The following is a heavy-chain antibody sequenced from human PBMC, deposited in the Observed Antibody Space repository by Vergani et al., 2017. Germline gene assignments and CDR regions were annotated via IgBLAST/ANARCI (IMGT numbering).Heavy chain of an antibody. CDR2: IIPIFGTT. J-gene: IGHJ3*02. CDR1: GGTFSSYA. Sequence: QVQLVQSGAEVEKPGSSVKVSCKASGGTFSSYAISWVRQAPGQGLEWMGGIIPIFGTTNYAQKFQGRVTITADESTSTAYMELSSLRSEDTAVYSWASEAHWVPDAFDIWGQGTMVTVSS. CDR3: ASEAHWVPDAFDI. V-gene: IGHV1-69*01. D-gene: IGHD7-27*01.